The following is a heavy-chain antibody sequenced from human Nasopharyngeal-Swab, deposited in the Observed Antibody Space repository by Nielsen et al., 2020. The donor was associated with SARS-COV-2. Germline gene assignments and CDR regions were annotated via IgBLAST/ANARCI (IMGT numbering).Heavy chain of an antibody. CDR2: IYYSGST. D-gene: IGHD1-26*01. Sequence: SETLSLTCTVSGGSISSYYWSWIRQPPGKGLEWIGYIYYSGSTNYNPSLKSRVTISVDTSKNQFSLKLSSVTAADTAVYYCAGHGSYNYYYGMDVWGQGTTVTVSS. V-gene: IGHV4-59*08. CDR1: GGSISSYY. CDR3: AGHGSYNYYYGMDV. J-gene: IGHJ6*02.